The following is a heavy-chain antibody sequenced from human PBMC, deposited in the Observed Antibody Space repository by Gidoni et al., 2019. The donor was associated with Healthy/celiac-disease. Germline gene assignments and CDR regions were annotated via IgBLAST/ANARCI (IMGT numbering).Heavy chain of an antibody. CDR1: GGTFSSSA. Sequence: QVQLVQSGAEVKKPGSSVKVSCKASGGTFSSSAISWVRQAPGQGLEWMGGIIPIFGTANYAQKFQGRVTITADKSTSTAYMELSSLRSEDTAVYYCARAKEPYGSGSYSNWFDPWGQGTLVTVSS. V-gene: IGHV1-69*06. CDR3: ARAKEPYGSGSYSNWFDP. D-gene: IGHD3-10*01. J-gene: IGHJ5*02. CDR2: IIPIFGTA.